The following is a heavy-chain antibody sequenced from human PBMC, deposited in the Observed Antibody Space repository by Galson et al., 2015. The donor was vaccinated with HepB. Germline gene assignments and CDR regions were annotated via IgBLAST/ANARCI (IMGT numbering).Heavy chain of an antibody. D-gene: IGHD6-13*01. V-gene: IGHV3-23*01. CDR1: GFTFSSYA. Sequence: SLRLSCAASGFTFSSYAMSWVRQAPGKGLEWVSAISGSGGSTYYADSVKGRFTISRDNSKNTLYLQMNSLRAEDTAVYYCAKVGHSSWSYYYYYGMDVWGQGTTVTVSS. CDR2: ISGSGGST. J-gene: IGHJ6*02. CDR3: AKVGHSSWSYYYYYGMDV.